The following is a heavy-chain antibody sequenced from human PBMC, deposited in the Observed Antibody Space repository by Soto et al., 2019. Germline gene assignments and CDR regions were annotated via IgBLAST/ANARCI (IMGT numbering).Heavy chain of an antibody. CDR3: ARGVIPTHDIVVVPAARGGWFDP. J-gene: IGHJ5*02. CDR1: GFTFIDYA. Sequence: GGSLRLSCAASGFTFIDYAISWVRQAPGKGLEWVSVISASGGSTYYADSVKGRFTTSRDNSKNTLYLQVSSLRAEDTAVYYCARGVIPTHDIVVVPAARGGWFDPWGQGTLVTVSS. D-gene: IGHD2-2*01. CDR2: ISASGGST. V-gene: IGHV3-23*01.